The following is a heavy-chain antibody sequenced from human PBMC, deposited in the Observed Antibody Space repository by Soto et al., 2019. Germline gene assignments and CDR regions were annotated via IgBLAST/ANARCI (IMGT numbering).Heavy chain of an antibody. CDR2: INSDGSST. CDR1: GFTFSSYW. J-gene: IGHJ4*02. D-gene: IGHD2-15*01. Sequence: GGSLRLSCAASGFTFSSYWMHWVRQAPGKGLVWVSRINSDGSSTSYADSVKGRFTISRDNAKNTLYLQMNSLRAEDTAVYYCARVGEGHCSGGSCYYLGYGGQGTLVTVSS. CDR3: ARVGEGHCSGGSCYYLGY. V-gene: IGHV3-74*01.